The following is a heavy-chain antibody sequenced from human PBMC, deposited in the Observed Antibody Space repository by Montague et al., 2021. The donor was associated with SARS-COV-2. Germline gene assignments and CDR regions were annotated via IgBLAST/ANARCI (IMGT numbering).Heavy chain of an antibody. CDR2: IKGAGTNT. D-gene: IGHD2-21*01. CDR3: VRDGDHWDFDY. J-gene: IGHJ4*02. CDR1: GFTFSDYW. V-gene: IGHV3-74*01. Sequence: SLRLSCAPSGFTFSDYWMHWVRQAPGKGLVWVSRIKGAGTNTIYADSVKGRFAISRDNAQNTVYLRMSSLRAEDEAVYYCVRDGDHWDFDYWGQGALVTVSS.